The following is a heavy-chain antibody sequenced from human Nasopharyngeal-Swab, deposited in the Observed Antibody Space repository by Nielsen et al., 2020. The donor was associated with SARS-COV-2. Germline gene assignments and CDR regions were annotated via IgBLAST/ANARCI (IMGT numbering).Heavy chain of an antibody. J-gene: IGHJ3*02. Sequence: GESLKISYAASGFTFSSYAMSWVRQAPGKGLEWVSAISGSGGSTYYADSVKGRFTISRDNSKNTLYLQMNSLRAEDTAVYYCAKAGGAFDIWGQGTMVTVSS. CDR3: AKAGGAFDI. CDR1: GFTFSSYA. V-gene: IGHV3-23*01. D-gene: IGHD3-16*01. CDR2: ISGSGGST.